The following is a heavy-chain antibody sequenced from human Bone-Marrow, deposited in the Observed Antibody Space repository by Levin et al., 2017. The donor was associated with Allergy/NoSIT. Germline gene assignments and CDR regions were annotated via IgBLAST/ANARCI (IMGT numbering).Heavy chain of an antibody. D-gene: IGHD1/OR15-1a*01. Sequence: SSQTLSLTCTVSGGSITNYYWSWIRQPPGKGLEWIGYIYYTGYTSYSPSLRSRVTISVDTSKNQFSLRLNSVTAADTAVYYCARSSGKMAVNNAYDSWGQGTLVTVSS. J-gene: IGHJ4*02. CDR3: ARSSGKMAVNNAYDS. CDR1: GGSITNYY. CDR2: IYYTGYT. V-gene: IGHV4-59*01.